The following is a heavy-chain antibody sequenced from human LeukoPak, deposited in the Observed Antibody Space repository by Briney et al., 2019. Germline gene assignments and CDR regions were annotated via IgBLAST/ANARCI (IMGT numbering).Heavy chain of an antibody. CDR1: GFTVSSNY. J-gene: IGHJ4*02. D-gene: IGHD4-17*01. Sequence: GGSLRLSCAASGFTVSSNYMSWVRQAPGKGVEWVSVIYSGGSTYYADSVKGRFTISRDNSKNTLYLQMNSLRAEDTAVYYCARAHYGDYEDYWGQGTLVTVSS. CDR2: IYSGGST. V-gene: IGHV3-53*01. CDR3: ARAHYGDYEDY.